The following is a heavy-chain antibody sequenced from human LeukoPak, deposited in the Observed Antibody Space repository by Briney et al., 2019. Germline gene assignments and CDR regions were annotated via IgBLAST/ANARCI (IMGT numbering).Heavy chain of an antibody. D-gene: IGHD4-23*01. CDR3: ARRRWADAFDI. CDR1: GYSSSNYW. V-gene: IGHV5-51*01. J-gene: IGHJ3*02. Sequence: GESLKISCKGSGYSSSNYWIAWVRQMPGKGLGWMGIIYPGDSDTTYSPSFQGQVTISADKSISTAYLQWSSLKASDTAMYYCARRRWADAFDIWGQGTMVTVSS. CDR2: IYPGDSDT.